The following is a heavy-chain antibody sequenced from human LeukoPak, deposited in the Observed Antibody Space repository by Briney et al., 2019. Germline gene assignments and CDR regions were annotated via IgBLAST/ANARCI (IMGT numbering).Heavy chain of an antibody. J-gene: IGHJ4*02. CDR2: IYYSGST. D-gene: IGHD5-18*01. CDR3: AGSENSYGPYYFDY. CDR1: GGSISSYY. V-gene: IGHV4-59*12. Sequence: SETLSLTCTVSGGSISSYYWSWIRQPPGKGLEWIGYIYYSGSTNYNPSLKSRVTISVDTSKNQFSLKLSSVTAADTAVYYCAGSENSYGPYYFDYWGQGTLVTVSS.